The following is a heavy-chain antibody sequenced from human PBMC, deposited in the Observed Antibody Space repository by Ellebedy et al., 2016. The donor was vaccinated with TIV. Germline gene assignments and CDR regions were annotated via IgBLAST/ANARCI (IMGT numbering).Heavy chain of an antibody. Sequence: GESLKISCAASGFTFNNYAMSWVRQAPGKGLEWVSTISHTGSRTYYANSVEGRFIISRDNSKRTLYLQMSSLRAEDTAVYYCAKDRTPGDGYWVFDFWGQGTLVTVST. CDR2: ISHTGSRT. CDR3: AKDRTPGDGYWVFDF. CDR1: GFTFNNYA. J-gene: IGHJ4*02. D-gene: IGHD5-18*01. V-gene: IGHV3-23*01.